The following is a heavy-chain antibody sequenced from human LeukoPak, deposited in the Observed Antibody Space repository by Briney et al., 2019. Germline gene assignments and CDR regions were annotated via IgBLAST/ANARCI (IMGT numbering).Heavy chain of an antibody. D-gene: IGHD3-10*01. CDR3: AKDRPGGLWFGELKMGFDY. CDR2: SAFDGKNK. V-gene: IGHV3-30*04. CDR1: GFSFSRHA. Sequence: PGGSLRLSCAASGFSFSRHAMYWVRQAPGKGLEWVAISAFDGKNKYYADSVKGRFTISRDNSKNTLYLQMNSLSAEDTAVYYCAKDRPGGLWFGELKMGFDYWGQGTLVTVSS. J-gene: IGHJ4*02.